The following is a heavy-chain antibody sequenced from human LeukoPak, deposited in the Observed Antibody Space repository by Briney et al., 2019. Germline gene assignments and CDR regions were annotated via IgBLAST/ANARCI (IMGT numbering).Heavy chain of an antibody. J-gene: IGHJ4*02. CDR3: ARSLPYSSSYGY. D-gene: IGHD6-6*01. CDR1: GGTFSSNA. V-gene: IGHV1-69*13. CDR2: IIPIFGTA. Sequence: ASVKVSCTASGGTFSSNAISWVRQAPGQGLEWMGGIIPIFGTANYAQKFQGRVTITADESTSTAYMELSSLRSEDTAVYYCARSLPYSSSYGYWGQGTLVTVSS.